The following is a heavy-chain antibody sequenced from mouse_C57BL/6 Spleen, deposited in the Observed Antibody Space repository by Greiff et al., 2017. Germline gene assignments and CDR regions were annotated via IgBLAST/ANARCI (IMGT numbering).Heavy chain of an antibody. Sequence: QVQLQQSGAELVRPGASVKLSCKASGYTFTDYYINWVKQRPGQGLEWIARIYPGSGNTYYNEKFKGKATLTAEKSSSTAYMQLSSLTSEDSAVYFCAREGGRRGGYFDYWGQGTTLTVSS. CDR1: GYTFTDYY. CDR3: AREGGRRGGYFDY. J-gene: IGHJ2*01. D-gene: IGHD2-12*01. CDR2: IYPGSGNT. V-gene: IGHV1-76*01.